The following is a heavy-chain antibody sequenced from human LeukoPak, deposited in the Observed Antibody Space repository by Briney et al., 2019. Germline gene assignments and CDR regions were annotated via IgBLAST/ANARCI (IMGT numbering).Heavy chain of an antibody. D-gene: IGHD6-13*01. V-gene: IGHV4-59*01. CDR1: GGSISSYY. CDR2: IFYSGST. J-gene: IGHJ2*01. Sequence: SETLSLTCTVSGGSISSYYWSWLRQPPGKGLEWIGYIFYSGSTNYNPSLKSRVTISVDKSKNQFSLKLSSVTAADTAVYYCARVYYSNSYDYWYFDLWGRGTLVTVSS. CDR3: ARVYYSNSYDYWYFDL.